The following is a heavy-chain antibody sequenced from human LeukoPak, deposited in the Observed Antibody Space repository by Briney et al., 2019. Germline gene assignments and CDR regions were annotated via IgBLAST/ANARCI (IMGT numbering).Heavy chain of an antibody. D-gene: IGHD4-17*01. CDR2: INHSGST. Sequence: SETLSLTCAVYGGSFSGYYWSWIRQPPGKGLEWIGEINHSGSTNYNPSLKSRVTISVDTSKNQFSLKLSSVTAADTAVYYCARGYGDYGLDYWGQGTLVTVSS. J-gene: IGHJ4*02. CDR3: ARGYGDYGLDY. CDR1: GGSFSGYY. V-gene: IGHV4-34*01.